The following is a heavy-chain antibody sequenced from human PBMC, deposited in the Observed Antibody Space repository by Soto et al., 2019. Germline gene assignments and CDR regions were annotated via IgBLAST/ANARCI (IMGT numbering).Heavy chain of an antibody. V-gene: IGHV4-39*07. CDR3: ARVPDR. Sequence: SSETLSLTCTVSGDSITSNSYFRAWIRQPPGKGLEWIGSIYYSGTTYYNPSLKSRVTISVDTSKNQFSLKLSSVTAADTAVYYCARVPDRWGQGTLVTVSS. CDR2: IYYSGTT. CDR1: GDSITSNSYF. D-gene: IGHD2-2*01. J-gene: IGHJ5*02.